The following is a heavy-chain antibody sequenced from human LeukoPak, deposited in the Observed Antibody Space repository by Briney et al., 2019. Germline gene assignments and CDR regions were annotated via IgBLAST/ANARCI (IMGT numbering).Heavy chain of an antibody. V-gene: IGHV3-74*01. CDR3: TRGGLWFGAFLDY. CDR2: IDSDGRST. CDR1: GFSFRGYW. Sequence: GGSLRLSCAASGFSFRGYWMNWVRQAPGKGLVWVSRIDSDGRSTTYADSVKGRFTISRDNAKNTLFPQMNSLRVEDTAVYYCTRGGLWFGAFLDYWGQGTRVTVSS. J-gene: IGHJ4*02. D-gene: IGHD3-10*01.